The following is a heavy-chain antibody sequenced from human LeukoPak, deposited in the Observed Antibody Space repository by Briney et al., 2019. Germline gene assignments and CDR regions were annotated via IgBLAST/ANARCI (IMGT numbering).Heavy chain of an antibody. CDR3: AKDSAYYDSSGEDY. D-gene: IGHD3-22*01. V-gene: IGHV3-23*01. J-gene: IGHJ4*02. CDR1: GFTFSSYA. Sequence: GGSLRLSCAASGFTFSSYAMSWVRQAPGKGLEWVSAISGSGGSTYYADSVKGQFTISRDNSKNTLYLQMNSLRAEDTAVYYCAKDSAYYDSSGEDYWGQGTQVTVSS. CDR2: ISGSGGST.